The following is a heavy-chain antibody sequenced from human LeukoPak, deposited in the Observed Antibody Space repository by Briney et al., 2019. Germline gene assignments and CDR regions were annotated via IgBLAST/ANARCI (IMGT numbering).Heavy chain of an antibody. CDR1: GFTFSSYS. Sequence: GGSLRLSCAASGFTFSSYSMNWVRQAPGKGLEWVSSISSSSSYIYYADSVKGRFTISRDNAKNSLYLQMNSLRAEDTAVYYCARGRRMAVAGTLVRYYFDYWGQGTLVTVSS. V-gene: IGHV3-21*01. J-gene: IGHJ4*02. D-gene: IGHD6-19*01. CDR2: ISSSSSYI. CDR3: ARGRRMAVAGTLVRYYFDY.